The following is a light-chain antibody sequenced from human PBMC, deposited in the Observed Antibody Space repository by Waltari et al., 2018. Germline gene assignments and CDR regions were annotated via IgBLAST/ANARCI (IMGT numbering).Light chain of an antibody. Sequence: QSVLTQPPSVSGAPGQRVTISCTGSGSNIGAGNAVHWYQQLPRAAPKLLIYGSTSRPLGVPARFFGSTSGTSASLAITGLQAEDEADYYCQSYDTSLSVVFGGGTKLTVL. CDR1: GSNIGAGNA. CDR2: GST. V-gene: IGLV1-40*01. CDR3: QSYDTSLSVV. J-gene: IGLJ3*02.